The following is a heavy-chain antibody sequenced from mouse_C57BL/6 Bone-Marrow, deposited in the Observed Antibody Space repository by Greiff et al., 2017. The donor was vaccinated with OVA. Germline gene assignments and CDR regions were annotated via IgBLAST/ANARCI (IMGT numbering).Heavy chain of an antibody. D-gene: IGHD2-1*01. Sequence: QVQLQQPGAELVRPGSSVKLSCKASGYTFTSYWMHWVKQRPIQGLEWIGNIDPSDSETHYNQKFKDKATLTVDKSSSTAYMQLSSLTSEDSAVYYCARLGGNYYFDYWGQGTTLTVSS. CDR1: GYTFTSYW. CDR2: IDPSDSET. J-gene: IGHJ2*01. CDR3: ARLGGNYYFDY. V-gene: IGHV1-52*01.